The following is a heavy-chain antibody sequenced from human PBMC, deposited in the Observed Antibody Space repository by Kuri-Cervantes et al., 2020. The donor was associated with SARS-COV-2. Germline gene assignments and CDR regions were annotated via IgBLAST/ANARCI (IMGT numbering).Heavy chain of an antibody. Sequence: GGSLRLSCAASGFTFSSYAMHWVRQAPGKGLEWVAVISYDGSNKYYADSVKGRFTISRDNSKNTLYLQMNSLRDEDTAVYYCARDKSHCTDTTCHAEFFQHWGQGTLVTVSS. J-gene: IGHJ1*01. CDR1: GFTFSSYA. D-gene: IGHD2-8*02. CDR3: ARDKSHCTDTTCHAEFFQH. V-gene: IGHV3-30*14. CDR2: ISYDGSNK.